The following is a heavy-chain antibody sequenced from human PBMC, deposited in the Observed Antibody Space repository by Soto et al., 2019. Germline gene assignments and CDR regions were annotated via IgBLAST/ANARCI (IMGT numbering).Heavy chain of an antibody. CDR1: GYSFTSYW. J-gene: IGHJ6*02. V-gene: IGHV5-10-1*01. Sequence: GESLKISCKGSGYSFTSYWISWVRQMPGKGLEWMGRIDPSDSYTNYSPSFQGHVTISADKSISTAYLQWSSLKASDTAMYYWARRIVVVPATTYYYGMDVWGQGTTVTVSS. CDR3: ARRIVVVPATTYYYGMDV. CDR2: IDPSDSYT. D-gene: IGHD2-2*01.